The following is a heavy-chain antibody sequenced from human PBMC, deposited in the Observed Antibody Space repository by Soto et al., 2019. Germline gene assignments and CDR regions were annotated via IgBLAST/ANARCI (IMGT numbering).Heavy chain of an antibody. V-gene: IGHV3-23*01. D-gene: IGHD4-17*01. J-gene: IGHJ6*02. Sequence: TGGSLRLSCAASGFTFSSYAMSWVRQAPGKGLEWVSAISGSGGSTYYADSVKGRFTISRDNSKNTLYLQMNSLRAEDTAVYYCAKRELTTVANYYYYGMDVWGQGTTVTVSS. CDR2: ISGSGGST. CDR3: AKRELTTVANYYYYGMDV. CDR1: GFTFSSYA.